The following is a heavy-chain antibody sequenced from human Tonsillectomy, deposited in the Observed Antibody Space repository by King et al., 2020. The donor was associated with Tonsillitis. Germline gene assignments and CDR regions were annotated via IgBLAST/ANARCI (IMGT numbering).Heavy chain of an antibody. J-gene: IGHJ2*01. V-gene: IGHV4-59*01. Sequence: QLQESGPGLVKPSETLSLTCTVSGGSISSYYWSWIRQPPGKGLEWIGYIYYSGSTNYNPSLKSRVTISVDTSKNQFSLKLSSVTAADTAVYYCASFAYCGGDCYSGYFDLWGRGTLVTVSS. CDR1: GGSISSYY. CDR3: ASFAYCGGDCYSGYFDL. CDR2: IYYSGST. D-gene: IGHD2-21*02.